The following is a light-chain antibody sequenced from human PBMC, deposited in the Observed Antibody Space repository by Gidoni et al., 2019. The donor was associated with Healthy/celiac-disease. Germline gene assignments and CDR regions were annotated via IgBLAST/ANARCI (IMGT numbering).Light chain of an antibody. CDR2: DVS. CDR3: SSYTSSSTLYV. CDR1: SSDVGGYNY. J-gene: IGLJ1*01. Sequence: SALTQPASVSGPPGQSITISCTGTSSDVGGYNYVSWYQQHPGKAPKLMIYDVSNRPSGVSNRSSGSKSGNTASLTISGLQAEDEADYYCSSYTSSSTLYVFGTGTKV. V-gene: IGLV2-14*03.